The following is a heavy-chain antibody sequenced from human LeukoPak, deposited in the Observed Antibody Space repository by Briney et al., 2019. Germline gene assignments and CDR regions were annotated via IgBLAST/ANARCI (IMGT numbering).Heavy chain of an antibody. CDR2: IYSGGTT. Sequence: GGSLRLSCAASGFSVGHNYMSWFRQAPGKGPEWVSVIYSGGTTESADSVRGRFTISRDSSKNTLYLQMNSLRTEDTALYYCAKDGRHYYYGMDVWGQGTTVTVSS. CDR3: AKDGRHYYYGMDV. J-gene: IGHJ6*02. CDR1: GFSVGHNY. V-gene: IGHV3-53*05.